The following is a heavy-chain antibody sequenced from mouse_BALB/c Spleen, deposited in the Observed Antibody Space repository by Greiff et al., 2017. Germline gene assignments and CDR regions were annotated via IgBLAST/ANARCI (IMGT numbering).Heavy chain of an antibody. CDR2: IWGDGST. CDR3: ARALYYRYDEFAY. CDR1: GFSLTGYG. Sequence: AQLKESGPGLVAPSQSLSITCTVSGFSLTGYGVNWVRQPPGKGLEWLGMIWGDGSTDYNSALKSRLSISKDNSKSQVFLKMNSLQTDDTARYYCARALYYRYDEFAYWGQGTLVTVSA. J-gene: IGHJ3*01. D-gene: IGHD2-14*01. V-gene: IGHV2-6-7*01.